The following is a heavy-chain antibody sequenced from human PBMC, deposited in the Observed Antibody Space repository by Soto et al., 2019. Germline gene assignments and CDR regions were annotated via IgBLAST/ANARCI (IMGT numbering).Heavy chain of an antibody. Sequence: EVQLVESGGGLVKPGESLRLSCAASGFTFSTYNMNWVRQAPGKGLEWVSSITSSSSYIFYADSVKGRFTISRDNAKDSLYLQINSLRVEDTAIYYCARYSGTYRDCWGQGTLVTVSS. V-gene: IGHV3-21*06. CDR2: ITSSSSYI. CDR1: GFTFSTYN. J-gene: IGHJ4*02. D-gene: IGHD1-26*01. CDR3: ARYSGTYRDC.